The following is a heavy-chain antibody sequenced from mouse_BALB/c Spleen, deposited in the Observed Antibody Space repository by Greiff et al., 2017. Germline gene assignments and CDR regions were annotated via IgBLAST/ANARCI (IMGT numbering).Heavy chain of an antibody. CDR2: ISYSGST. Sequence: EVKLQESGPGLVKPSQSLSLTCTVTGYSITSDYAWNWIRQFPGNKLEWMGYISYSGSTSYNPSLKSRISITRDTSKNQFFLQLNSVTTEDTATYYCARSDGDYWGQGTSVTVSS. J-gene: IGHJ4*01. V-gene: IGHV3-2*02. CDR3: ARSDGDY. CDR1: GYSITSDYA.